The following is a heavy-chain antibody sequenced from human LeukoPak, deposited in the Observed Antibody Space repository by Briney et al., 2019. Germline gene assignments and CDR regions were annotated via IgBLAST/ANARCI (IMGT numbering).Heavy chain of an antibody. CDR2: IYRCGST. CDR3: ARKDGDY. V-gene: IGHV4-4*07. J-gene: IGHJ4*02. CDR1: GASISGFH. Sequence: SETLSLTCTVSGASISGFHWTWFRQPPGKGLEWIVLIYRCGSTLLNPSLKSRLAMSVDLTKNQLSLKLTSVTAADRAMYYCARKDGDYWGRGTMVTVSS.